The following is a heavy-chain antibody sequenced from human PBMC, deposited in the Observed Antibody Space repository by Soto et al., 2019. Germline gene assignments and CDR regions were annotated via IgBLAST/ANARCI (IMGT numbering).Heavy chain of an antibody. V-gene: IGHV3-23*01. CDR2: ISGSGGTT. D-gene: IGHD3-3*01. J-gene: IGHJ4*02. CDR1: GFTFSSYA. Sequence: EVQLLESGGGLVQPGGSLRLSCAASGFTFSSYAMSWVRQAPGKGLEWVSGISGSGGTTYYADSVKGRFTISRDSSKKTLYLQMNSLRAEDTAVYYCAKERDFWGGYYKHHGFDYWGQGTLVTVSS. CDR3: AKERDFWGGYYKHHGFDY.